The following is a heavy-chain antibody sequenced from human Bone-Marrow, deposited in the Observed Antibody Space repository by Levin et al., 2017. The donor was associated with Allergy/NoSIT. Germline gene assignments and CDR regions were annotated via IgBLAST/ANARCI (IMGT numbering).Heavy chain of an antibody. CDR1: GFTFSSYG. CDR3: AKGDIVGVKWQHAFDI. V-gene: IGHV3-30*18. CDR2: ISYDGSNK. Sequence: GGSLRLSCAASGFTFSSYGMHWVRQAPGKGLEWVAVISYDGSNKYYADSVKGRFTISRDNSKNTLYLQMNSLRAEDTAVYYCAKGDIVGVKWQHAFDIWGQGTMVTVSS. D-gene: IGHD1-26*01. J-gene: IGHJ3*02.